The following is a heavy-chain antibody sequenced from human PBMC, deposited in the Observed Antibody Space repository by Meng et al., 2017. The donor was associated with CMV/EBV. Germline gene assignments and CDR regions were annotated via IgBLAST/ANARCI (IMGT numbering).Heavy chain of an antibody. CDR3: FGSFTYYYGMDV. J-gene: IGHJ6*02. V-gene: IGHV4-34*01. CDR1: GGSFSGYY. Sequence: GSLRLSCAVYGGSFSGYYWSWIRQPPGKGLEWIGEINHSGSTNYNPSLKSRVTISVDTSKNQFSLKLSSVTAADTAVYYWFGSFTYYYGMDVWGQGTTVTVSS. D-gene: IGHD3-16*01. CDR2: INHSGST.